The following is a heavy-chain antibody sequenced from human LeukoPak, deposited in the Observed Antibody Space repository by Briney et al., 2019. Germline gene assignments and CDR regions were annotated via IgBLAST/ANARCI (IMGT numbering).Heavy chain of an antibody. CDR1: GFTFSSYG. CDR3: AKHDSSGIFDY. D-gene: IGHD3-22*01. V-gene: IGHV3-30*18. Sequence: QAGRSLRLSCAASGFTFSSYGMHWVRQAPGKGLEWVAVISYDGSNKYYADSVKGRFTISRDNSKNTLYLQMNSLRAEDTAVYYCAKHDSSGIFDYWGQGTLVTVSS. CDR2: ISYDGSNK. J-gene: IGHJ4*02.